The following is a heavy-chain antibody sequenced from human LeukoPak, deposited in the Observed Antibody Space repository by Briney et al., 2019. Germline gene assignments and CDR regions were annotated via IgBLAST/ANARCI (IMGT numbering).Heavy chain of an antibody. CDR3: ARDRGYSYDYYYYGMDV. V-gene: IGHV1-69*13. CDR1: GGTFSSYA. CDR2: IIPIFGTA. D-gene: IGHD5-18*01. Sequence: APVKVSCKASGGTFSSYAISWVRQAPGQGLEWMGGIIPIFGTANYAQKFQGRVTITADESTSTAYMELSSLRSEGTAVYYCARDRGYSYDYYYYGMDVWGQGTTVTVSS. J-gene: IGHJ6*02.